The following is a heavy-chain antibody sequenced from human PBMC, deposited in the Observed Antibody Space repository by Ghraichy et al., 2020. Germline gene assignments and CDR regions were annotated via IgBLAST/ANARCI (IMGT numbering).Heavy chain of an antibody. CDR2: ITGSGGNT. D-gene: IGHD1-7*01. CDR3: ATKTGTTRFDS. J-gene: IGHJ4*02. V-gene: IGHV3-23*01. CDR1: GFTFSNYA. Sequence: GGSLRLSCAASGFTFSNYAMSWVRQAPGKGLDWVSVITGSGGNTYYADSVKGRFTISRDNSKNTLYLQMSSLRAEDMAVYYCATKTGTTRFDSWGQGTLVTVSS.